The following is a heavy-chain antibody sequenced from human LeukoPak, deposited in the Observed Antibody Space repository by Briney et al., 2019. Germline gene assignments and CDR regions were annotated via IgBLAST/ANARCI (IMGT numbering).Heavy chain of an antibody. CDR3: ARVGDDGYFDY. J-gene: IGHJ4*02. CDR2: INHSGST. Sequence: PSETLSLTCAVYGGSFSGYYWSWIRQPPGKGLEWIGEINHSGSTNYNPSLKSRVTISVDTSKNQFSPKLSSVTAADTAVYYCARVGDDGYFDYWGQGTLVTVSS. CDR1: GGSFSGYY. D-gene: IGHD1-26*01. V-gene: IGHV4-34*01.